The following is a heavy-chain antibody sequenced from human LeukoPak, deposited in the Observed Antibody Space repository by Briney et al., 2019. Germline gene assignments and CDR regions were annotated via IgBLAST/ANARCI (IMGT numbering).Heavy chain of an antibody. CDR2: INSDGSST. CDR3: AATGYKHNWFDP. V-gene: IGHV3-74*01. Sequence: GGSLRLSCAASGFTFDDYAMHWVRQAPGKGLVWVSRINSDGSSTSYADSVKGRFTISRDNAKNTLYLQMNSLRAEDTAVYYCAATGYKHNWFDPWGQGTLVTVSS. J-gene: IGHJ5*02. CDR1: GFTFDDYA. D-gene: IGHD3-9*01.